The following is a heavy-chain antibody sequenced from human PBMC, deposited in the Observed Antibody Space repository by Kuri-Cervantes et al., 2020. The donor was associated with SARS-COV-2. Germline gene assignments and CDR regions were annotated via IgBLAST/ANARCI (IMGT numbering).Heavy chain of an antibody. J-gene: IGHJ4*02. Sequence: LSLTCAASGFTFSDYYMSWIRQAPGKGLEWVSYISSSGSTIYYADSVKGRFTISRDNAKNSLYLQMNSLRAEDTAAYYCARETTRGGYDYWGQGTLVTVSS. D-gene: IGHD5-12*01. CDR2: ISSSGSTI. V-gene: IGHV3-11*04. CDR3: ARETTRGGYDY. CDR1: GFTFSDYY.